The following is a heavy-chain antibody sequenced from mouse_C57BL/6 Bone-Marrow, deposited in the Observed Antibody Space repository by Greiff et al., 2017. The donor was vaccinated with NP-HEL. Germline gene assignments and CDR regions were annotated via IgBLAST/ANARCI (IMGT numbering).Heavy chain of an antibody. CDR2: IDPEDGET. D-gene: IGHD1-1*01. CDR3: ASPFYGSSWYFDV. V-gene: IGHV14-2*01. J-gene: IGHJ1*03. CDR1: GFNIKDYY. Sequence: VQLKESGAELVKPGASVKLSCTASGFNIKDYYMHWVKQRTEQGLEWIGRIDPEDGETKYAPKFQGKATITADTSSNTAYLQLSSLTSEDTAVYYCASPFYGSSWYFDVWGTGTTVTVSS.